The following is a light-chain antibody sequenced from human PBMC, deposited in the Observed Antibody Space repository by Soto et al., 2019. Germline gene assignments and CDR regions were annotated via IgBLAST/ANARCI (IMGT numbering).Light chain of an antibody. J-gene: IGLJ1*01. CDR1: SSDVGSYNL. CDR2: EGN. CDR3: CSYAGTNTFV. Sequence: QSVLTQPASVSGSPGQSITISCTGTSSDVGSYNLVSWYQQHPGKAPKLMIYEGNKRPSGVSNRFSGSKSANTASLTISGFQTEDEADYYCCSYAGTNTFVFGTGTKLTVL. V-gene: IGLV2-23*01.